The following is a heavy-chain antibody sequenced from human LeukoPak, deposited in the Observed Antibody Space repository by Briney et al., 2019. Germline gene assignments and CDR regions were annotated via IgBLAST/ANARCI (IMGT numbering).Heavy chain of an antibody. D-gene: IGHD6-13*01. CDR3: ASGKGSSRSLDY. J-gene: IGHJ4*02. CDR2: ITSDGSST. Sequence: GGSLRLSCAASGFTFSSYWMHWVRQAPGKGLVWVSRITSDGSSTTYADSVKGRFTISRDNAKNTLFLLMTSLRADDTAVYYCASGKGSSRSLDYWGQGILVTVSS. V-gene: IGHV3-74*01. CDR1: GFTFSSYW.